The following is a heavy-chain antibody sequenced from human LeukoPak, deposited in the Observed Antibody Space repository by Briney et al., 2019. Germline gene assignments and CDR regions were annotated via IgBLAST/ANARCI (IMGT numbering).Heavy chain of an antibody. J-gene: IGHJ6*02. CDR3: AKIAVAGNYYYYGMDV. D-gene: IGHD6-19*01. CDR1: GGSISSGSSY. Sequence: SETLSLTCTVSGGSISSGSSYWSWIRQPAGKGLEWIGRIYTSGSTNYNPSLKSRATISVDTSKNQFSLKLSSVTAADTAVYYCAKIAVAGNYYYYGMDVWGQGTRSPSP. CDR2: IYTSGST. V-gene: IGHV4-61*02.